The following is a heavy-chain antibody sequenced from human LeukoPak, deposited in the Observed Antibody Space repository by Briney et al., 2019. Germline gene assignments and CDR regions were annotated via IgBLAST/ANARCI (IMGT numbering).Heavy chain of an antibody. CDR3: ARDGIADYDILTGYRKVYYYYGMDV. V-gene: IGHV3-48*03. D-gene: IGHD3-9*01. CDR1: GFTFSSYE. Sequence: GGSLRLSCAASGFTFSSYESNWVRQAPGKGLEWVSYISSRSGAEYYANSVRGRFTISRDDAKNSLYLQMNSLRAEDTAVYYCARDGIADYDILTGYRKVYYYYGMDVWGQGTPVTVSS. CDR2: ISSRSGAE. J-gene: IGHJ6*02.